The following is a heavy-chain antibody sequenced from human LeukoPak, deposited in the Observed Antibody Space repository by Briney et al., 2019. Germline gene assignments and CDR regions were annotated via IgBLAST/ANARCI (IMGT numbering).Heavy chain of an antibody. J-gene: IGHJ6*02. V-gene: IGHV6-1*01. D-gene: IGHD3-10*01. CDR3: ARSLYYGSGIIEKANYYYGMDV. CDR1: GDNVSSNSAA. Sequence: SQTLSLTCAISGDNVSSNSAAWTWLRQSPSRGLEWLGRTYYRSKWYNDYAVSVKSRITINPDTSKNQFSLQLNSVTPEDTAVYYCARSLYYGSGIIEKANYYYGMDVWGQGTTVTVSS. CDR2: TYYRSKWYN.